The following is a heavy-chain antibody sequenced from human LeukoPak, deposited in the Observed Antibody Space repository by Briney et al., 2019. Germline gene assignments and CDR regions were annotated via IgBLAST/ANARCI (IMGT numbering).Heavy chain of an antibody. Sequence: SETLSLTCTVSGYSISSGYYWGWIRQPPGKGLEWIGSIYHSGSTYYNPSLKSRVTISVDTSKNQFSLKLSAVTAADTAVYYCAREAESDDFWSGYYLFDYWGQGTLVTVSP. CDR1: GYSISSGYY. CDR3: AREAESDDFWSGYYLFDY. CDR2: IYHSGST. D-gene: IGHD3-3*01. J-gene: IGHJ4*02. V-gene: IGHV4-38-2*02.